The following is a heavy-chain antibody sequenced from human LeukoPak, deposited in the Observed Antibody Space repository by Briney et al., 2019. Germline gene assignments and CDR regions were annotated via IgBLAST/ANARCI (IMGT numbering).Heavy chain of an antibody. J-gene: IGHJ5*02. D-gene: IGHD2-8*01. V-gene: IGHV1-8*03. CDR2: MNPNSGNT. Sequence: ASVKVSCKASGGTFSSYAISWVRQATGQGLEWMGWMNPNSGNTGYAQKFQGRVTITRNTSISTAYMELSSLRSEDTAVYYCARGRYCTNGVCYHTPTNWFDPWGQGTLVTVSS. CDR1: GGTFSSYA. CDR3: ARGRYCTNGVCYHTPTNWFDP.